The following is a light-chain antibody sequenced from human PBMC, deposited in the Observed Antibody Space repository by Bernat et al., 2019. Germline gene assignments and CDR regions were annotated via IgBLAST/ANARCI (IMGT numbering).Light chain of an antibody. CDR3: AAWYDSLNALYV. CDR2: SNN. V-gene: IGLV1-44*01. CDR1: TSNNGSNT. J-gene: IGLJ1*01. Sequence: QSVLTQPPSASGTHGQRVTISCSGSTSNNGSNTVNWYQQLPGTAPKLIIYSNNQRPSGVPDRFSGSKSGTSASLAISGLQSEDEADYYCAAWYDSLNALYVFGTGTKVTVL.